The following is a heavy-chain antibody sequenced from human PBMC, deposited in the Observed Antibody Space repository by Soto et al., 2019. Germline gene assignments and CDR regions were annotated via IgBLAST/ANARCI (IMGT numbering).Heavy chain of an antibody. J-gene: IGHJ5*02. V-gene: IGHV4-34*01. D-gene: IGHD2-2*01. Sequence: SETLSLTCAVYGGSFSGYYWSWIRQPPGKGLEWIGEINHSGSTNYNPSLKSRVTISVDTSKNQFSLKLSSVTAADTAVYYCARGLGIVGVPAAMAAGVRFDPWGQGTLVTVSS. CDR2: INHSGST. CDR3: ARGLGIVGVPAAMAAGVRFDP. CDR1: GGSFSGYY.